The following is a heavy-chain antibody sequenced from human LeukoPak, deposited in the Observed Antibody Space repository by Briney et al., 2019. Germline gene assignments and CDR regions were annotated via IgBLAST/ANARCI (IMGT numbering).Heavy chain of an antibody. V-gene: IGHV5-51*01. Sequence: GESLKTSCKGSGYSFTSYWIGWVRQMPGKGLEWMGIIYPGDSDTRYSPSFQGQVTISADKSISTAYLQWSSLKASDTAMYYCARRSSGSYWPDAFDIWGQGTMVTVSS. D-gene: IGHD1-26*01. CDR3: ARRSSGSYWPDAFDI. J-gene: IGHJ3*02. CDR2: IYPGDSDT. CDR1: GYSFTSYW.